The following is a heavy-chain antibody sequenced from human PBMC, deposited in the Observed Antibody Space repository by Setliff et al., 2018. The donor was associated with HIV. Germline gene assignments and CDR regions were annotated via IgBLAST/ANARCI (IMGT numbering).Heavy chain of an antibody. Sequence: GGSLRLSCAASGFPFSSYAMHWVRQAPGKGLEWVATIWYDGSNKYYADSVKGRFTISRDNSKNTLYLQMNSLRAEDTAVYYCAKDPRAAVATICDYWGQGTLVTVSS. CDR1: GFPFSSYA. CDR2: IWYDGSNK. CDR3: AKDPRAAVATICDY. J-gene: IGHJ4*02. D-gene: IGHD5-12*01. V-gene: IGHV3-33*06.